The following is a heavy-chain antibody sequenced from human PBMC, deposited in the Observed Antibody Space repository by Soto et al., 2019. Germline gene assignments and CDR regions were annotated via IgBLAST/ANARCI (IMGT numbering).Heavy chain of an antibody. CDR2: IYHSGST. CDR3: ARRQTYGDYDY. D-gene: IGHD4-17*01. V-gene: IGHV4-30-2*01. J-gene: IGHJ4*02. Sequence: SETLSLTCAVSGGSISSGGYSWSWIRQPPGKGLEWIGYIYHSGSTNYNPSLNSRVTISVDTSKNQFSLKLSSVTAADTAVYYCARRQTYGDYDYWGQGTLVTVSS. CDR1: GGSISSGGYS.